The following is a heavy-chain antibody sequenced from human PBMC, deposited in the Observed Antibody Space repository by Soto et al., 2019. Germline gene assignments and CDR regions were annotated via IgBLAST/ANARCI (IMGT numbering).Heavy chain of an antibody. D-gene: IGHD6-13*01. V-gene: IGHV3-30*04. CDR1: GFTFDSYA. J-gene: IGHJ4*02. Sequence: GGSLRLSCAASGFTFDSYAMYWVRQAPGKGLEWVGLISYDGRKKYYADSVKGRFSISRDDSKKTLYLQMDSLRAEDTAVYYCARDGTYWTYTSTWYGNYWGQGTLVTVSS. CDR3: ARDGTYWTYTSTWYGNY. CDR2: ISYDGRKK.